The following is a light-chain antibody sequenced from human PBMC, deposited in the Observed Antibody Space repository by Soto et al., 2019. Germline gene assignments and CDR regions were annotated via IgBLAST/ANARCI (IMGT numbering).Light chain of an antibody. J-gene: IGKJ1*01. CDR1: QGISSY. CDR3: QHYDSYSWT. CDR2: AAS. Sequence: AIRMTQSPSSFSASPGDRVTITCRASQGISSYLAWYQQKPGKAPKLLIYAASTLQSGVPSRFSGSGSGTDFTLTISCLQSEDFATYYCQHYDSYSWTFGQGTKVDIK. V-gene: IGKV1-8*01.